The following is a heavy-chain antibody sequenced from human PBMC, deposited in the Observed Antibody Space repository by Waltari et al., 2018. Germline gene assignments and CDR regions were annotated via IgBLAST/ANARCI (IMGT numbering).Heavy chain of an antibody. Sequence: QVQLVQSGAEVKKPGSSVKVSCKASGGTFSSYAISWVRQAPGQGLEWMGGIIPILGIANYAQKFQGRVTITADKSTSTAYMELSSLRSEDTAVYYCAILQSYSSSYYYYYGMDVWGQGTTVTVSS. J-gene: IGHJ6*02. CDR3: AILQSYSSSYYYYYGMDV. CDR1: GGTFSSYA. V-gene: IGHV1-69*10. CDR2: IIPILGIA. D-gene: IGHD6-6*01.